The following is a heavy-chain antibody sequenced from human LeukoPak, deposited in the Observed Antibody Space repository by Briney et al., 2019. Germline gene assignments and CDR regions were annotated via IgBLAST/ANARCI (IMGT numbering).Heavy chain of an antibody. CDR1: GGTFSSYA. CDR3: ASLGDYDVLTGSNY. V-gene: IGHV1-69*04. D-gene: IGHD3-9*01. J-gene: IGHJ4*02. Sequence: SVKLSCTASGGTFSSYAISWVRQPPGQGLEWLGSIIPIVGIANYAQKFQGRVTITADKCTSTAYMQLSSLRSEDTAVYYCASLGDYDVLTGSNYWAKGTLVTVSS. CDR2: IIPIVGIA.